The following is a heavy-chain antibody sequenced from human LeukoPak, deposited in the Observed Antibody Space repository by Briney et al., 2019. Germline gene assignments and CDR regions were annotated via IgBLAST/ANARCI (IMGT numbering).Heavy chain of an antibody. CDR1: GGSISSYY. Sequence: PSETLSLTCTVSGGSISSYYWSWTRQPPGKGLEWIGYIYYSGSTNYNPSLKSRVTISVDTSKNQFSQKLSSVTAADTAVYYCARGGARTTMLINYWGQGTLVTVSS. J-gene: IGHJ4*02. CDR3: ARGGARTTMLINY. D-gene: IGHD3-16*01. CDR2: IYYSGST. V-gene: IGHV4-59*01.